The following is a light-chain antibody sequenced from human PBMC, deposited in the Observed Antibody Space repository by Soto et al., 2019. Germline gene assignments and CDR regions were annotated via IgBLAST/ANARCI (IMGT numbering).Light chain of an antibody. CDR2: DAT. Sequence: DIRMTQSPSSLSASVRDRVTVTCRASQSISTYLNWYQQKPGKAPKLLIYDATSLPSGVPSRFSGSGSGTNFTLTISSLQAEDFAAYYCQQSYNAPFTFGPGTKVDI. CDR3: QQSYNAPFT. V-gene: IGKV1-39*01. CDR1: QSISTY. J-gene: IGKJ3*01.